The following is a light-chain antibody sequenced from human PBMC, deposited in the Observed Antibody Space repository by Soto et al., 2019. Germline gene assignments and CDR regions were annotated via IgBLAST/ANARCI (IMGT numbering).Light chain of an antibody. CDR1: LSVSTY. CDR3: QHRSNWPT. V-gene: IGKV3-11*01. J-gene: IGKJ4*01. Sequence: EIEMTQSPATLSLSPGEEATLSCRASLSVSTYLAWYQQKPGQAPRLLIYDASNRASGIPARFSGSGSGTDFTLTISSLEPEDSAVYYCQHRSNWPTFGGGTKVDIK. CDR2: DAS.